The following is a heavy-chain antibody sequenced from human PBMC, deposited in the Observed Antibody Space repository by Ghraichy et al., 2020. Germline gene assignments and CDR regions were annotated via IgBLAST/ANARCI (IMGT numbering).Heavy chain of an antibody. CDR3: AKNLRDYYYGMDV. V-gene: IGHV3-23*01. D-gene: IGHD4-17*01. CDR2: ISGSGGST. Sequence: GVSLRLSCAASGFTFSSYAMSWVRQAPGKGLEWVSAISGSGGSTYYADSVKGRFTISRDNSKNTLYLQMNSLRAEDTAVYYCAKNLRDYYYGMDVWGQGTTVTVSS. J-gene: IGHJ6*02. CDR1: GFTFSSYA.